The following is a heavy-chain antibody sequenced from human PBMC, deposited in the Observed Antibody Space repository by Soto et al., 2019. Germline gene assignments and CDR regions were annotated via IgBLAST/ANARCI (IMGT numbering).Heavy chain of an antibody. V-gene: IGHV3-7*01. CDR2: IKPDGTEK. CDR1: GFTFSAHW. CDR3: AAWGDHLCS. D-gene: IGHD3-16*01. J-gene: IGHJ5*01. Sequence: VQLAESGGGLVQPGGSLRLSCDASGFTFSAHWMSWLRQAPGKGLEWVAHIKPDGTEKYYVGSVEGRFTISRDNGENSLSLQMDRLMVDDTAVYTCAAWGDHLCSWGQGTLVTVSS.